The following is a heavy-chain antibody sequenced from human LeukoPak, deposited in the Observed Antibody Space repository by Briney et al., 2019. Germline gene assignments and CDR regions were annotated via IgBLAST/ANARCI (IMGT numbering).Heavy chain of an antibody. CDR1: GFTFSSYE. CDR2: ITRSSSTI. Sequence: PGGSLRLSCAASGFTFSSYEMNWVRLAPGKGLEWVSYITRSSSTIYYADSVKGRFTISRDNDKSLLYLQMNSLRVEDTALYYCARDKTPYCGRDCYAFDVWGQGTMVTVSS. V-gene: IGHV3-48*03. J-gene: IGHJ3*01. CDR3: ARDKTPYCGRDCYAFDV. D-gene: IGHD2-21*02.